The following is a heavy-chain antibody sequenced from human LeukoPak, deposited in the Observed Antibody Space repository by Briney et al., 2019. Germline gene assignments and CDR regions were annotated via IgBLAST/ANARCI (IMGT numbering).Heavy chain of an antibody. CDR3: ARGRLQRSGFDY. V-gene: IGHV1-69*13. D-gene: IGHD4-11*01. J-gene: IGHJ4*02. Sequence: ASVKVSCKASGGTFTSYAISWVRQAPGQGLEWMGGIIPIFGTANYAQKFQGRVTITADESTSTAYMELSSLRSEDTAVHYCARGRLQRSGFDYWGQGALVTVSS. CDR2: IIPIFGTA. CDR1: GGTFTSYA.